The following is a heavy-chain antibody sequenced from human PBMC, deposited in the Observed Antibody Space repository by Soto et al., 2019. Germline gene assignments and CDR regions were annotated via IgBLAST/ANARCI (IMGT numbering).Heavy chain of an antibody. CDR3: AKEGIAAAGTDY. CDR2: ISYDGSNK. V-gene: IGHV3-30*03. D-gene: IGHD6-13*01. Sequence: QVQLVESGGGVVQPGRSLRLSCAASGFTFSSYGMHWVRQAPGKGLEWVAVISYDGSNKYYADSVKGRFTISRDNSKXXXXXXXXXXXXXDTAVYYCAKEGIAAAGTDYWGQGTLVTVSS. J-gene: IGHJ4*02. CDR1: GFTFSSYG.